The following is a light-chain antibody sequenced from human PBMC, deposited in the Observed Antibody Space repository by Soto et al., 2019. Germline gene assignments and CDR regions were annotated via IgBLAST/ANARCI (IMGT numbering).Light chain of an antibody. V-gene: IGKV3-11*01. Sequence: EIALTQSPAILSLSPGERATLSCRASQSVSTYLAWYQQKPGRAPRLLIYDTFNRATGIPARFSGSGSGTDFTLTISSLEPEDLAVYYCVQRNDWPWTSGQGTKVEI. J-gene: IGKJ1*01. CDR3: VQRNDWPWT. CDR2: DTF. CDR1: QSVSTY.